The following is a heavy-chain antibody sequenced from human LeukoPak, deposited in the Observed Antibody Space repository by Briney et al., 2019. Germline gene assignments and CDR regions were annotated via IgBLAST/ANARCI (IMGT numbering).Heavy chain of an antibody. D-gene: IGHD5-18*01. J-gene: IGHJ4*02. CDR3: ARGLRRYSKAFPFDY. CDR1: GGSFSDYY. Sequence: SETLCLTCAVSGGSFSDYYWSWIRQPPGKGLEWIGEINHSGNTIYNPSLKSRVTISVDTSKNQFSLRLSSVTAADTTVYYCARGLRRYSKAFPFDYWGQGTLVTVSS. V-gene: IGHV4-34*01. CDR2: INHSGNT.